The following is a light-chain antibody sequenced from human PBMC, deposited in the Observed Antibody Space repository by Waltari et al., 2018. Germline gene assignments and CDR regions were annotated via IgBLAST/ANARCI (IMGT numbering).Light chain of an antibody. V-gene: IGKV3-20*01. CDR2: DAS. CDR3: QKYESLPAT. Sequence: IMLTQSPGTLSLSPGERATLSCRASQSGGRSLVWYQQKPGQAPRLLIYDASRRATGIPDRFSGSGFGTDFSLTISRLEPEDFAVYYCQKYESLPATFGQGTKVEIK. CDR1: QSGGRS. J-gene: IGKJ1*01.